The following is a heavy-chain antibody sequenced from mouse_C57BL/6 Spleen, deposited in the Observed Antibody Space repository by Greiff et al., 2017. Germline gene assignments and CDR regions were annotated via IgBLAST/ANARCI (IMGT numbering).Heavy chain of an antibody. V-gene: IGHV1-54*01. Sequence: QVHVKQSGAELVRPGTSVKVSCKASGYAFTNYLIEWVKQRPGQGLEWIGVINPGSGGTNYNEKFKGKATLTADKSSSTAYMQLSSLTSEDSAVYFCAMSIYGNYAMDYWGQGTSVTVSS. D-gene: IGHD2-1*01. CDR1: GYAFTNYL. J-gene: IGHJ4*01. CDR3: AMSIYGNYAMDY. CDR2: INPGSGGT.